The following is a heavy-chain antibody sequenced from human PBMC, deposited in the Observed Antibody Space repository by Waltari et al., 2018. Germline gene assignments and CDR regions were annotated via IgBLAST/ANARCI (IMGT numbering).Heavy chain of an antibody. CDR2: IYHSGST. Sequence: QVQLQESGPGLVKPSETLSLTCTVSGYSISSGYYWGWIRQPPGKGLEWIGSIYHSGSTYSNPSLKSRVTISVDTSKNQFSRKLSSVTAADTAVYYCAREGEGVLAYYDFWSGYPFDYWGQGTLVTVSS. J-gene: IGHJ4*02. CDR1: GYSISSGYY. D-gene: IGHD3-3*01. V-gene: IGHV4-38-2*02. CDR3: AREGEGVLAYYDFWSGYPFDY.